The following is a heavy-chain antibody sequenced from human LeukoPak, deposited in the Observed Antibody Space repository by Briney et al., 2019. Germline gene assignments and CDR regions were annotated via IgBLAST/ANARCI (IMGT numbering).Heavy chain of an antibody. J-gene: IGHJ6*03. CDR1: GFTFSSYA. Sequence: GGSLRLSCAASGFTFSSYAMRWVRQALGKGLEWVSGTSGGGGNTYYADSVKGRFTISRDNSKNMLYLQMNSLRAEDTAVYYCAKNSGHLGYYFVDFWGKGTTVTVSS. V-gene: IGHV3-23*01. CDR2: TSGGGGNT. CDR3: AKNSGHLGYYFVDF.